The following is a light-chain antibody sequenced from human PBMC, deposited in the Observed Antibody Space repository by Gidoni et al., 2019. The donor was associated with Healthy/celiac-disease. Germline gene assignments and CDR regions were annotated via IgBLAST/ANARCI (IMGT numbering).Light chain of an antibody. CDR3: QAWDSSTGV. Sequence: SYELTQPPSVSVPPGQTASITCSGDKLGDKYACWYQQQPGQSPVLVIYQDSKRPSGIPERFSGSNSGNTATLTISGTRAMDEADYYGQAWDSSTGVFGGGTKLTVL. CDR1: KLGDKY. J-gene: IGLJ3*02. CDR2: QDS. V-gene: IGLV3-1*01.